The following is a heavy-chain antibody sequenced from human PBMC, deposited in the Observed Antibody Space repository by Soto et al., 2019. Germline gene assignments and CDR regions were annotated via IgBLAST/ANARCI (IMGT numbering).Heavy chain of an antibody. V-gene: IGHV1-69*13. CDR2: IIPIFGTA. D-gene: IGHD3-10*01. Sequence: SVKVSCKASGGTFSSYAISWVRQAPGQGLEWMGGIIPIFGTANYAQKFQGRVTITADESTSTAYMELSSLRSEDTAVYYCARVGGEMAPSPYGMDVWGQGTTVTVSS. J-gene: IGHJ6*02. CDR1: GGTFSSYA. CDR3: ARVGGEMAPSPYGMDV.